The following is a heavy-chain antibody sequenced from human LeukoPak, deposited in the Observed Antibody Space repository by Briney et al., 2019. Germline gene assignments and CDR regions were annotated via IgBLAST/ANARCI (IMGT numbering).Heavy chain of an antibody. CDR3: ARSRDAAFDI. J-gene: IGHJ3*02. V-gene: IGHV3-74*01. D-gene: IGHD2-2*01. CDR1: GFIFSTYS. Sequence: PGGSLRLSCATSGFIFSTYSMHWIRLGPGKGLVWVSRITSDGSKTDYADSVKGRFTIARDNTRNTLYLQMNSLRSEDTAVYYCARSRDAAFDIWGRGTMVTVSS. CDR2: ITSDGSKT.